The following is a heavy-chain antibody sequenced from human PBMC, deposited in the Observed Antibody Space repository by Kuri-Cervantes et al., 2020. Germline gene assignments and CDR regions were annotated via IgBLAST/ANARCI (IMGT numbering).Heavy chain of an antibody. Sequence: SETLSLTCTASGGSVSSGSYYWSWIRQPPGKGLEWIGYIYYSGSTNYNPSLKSRVTISVDTSKNQFSLKLSSVTAADTAVYYCARGRSKDYFDYWGQGTLVTVSS. CDR3: ARGRSKDYFDY. CDR2: IYYSGST. CDR1: GGSVSSGSYY. V-gene: IGHV4-61*01. J-gene: IGHJ4*02.